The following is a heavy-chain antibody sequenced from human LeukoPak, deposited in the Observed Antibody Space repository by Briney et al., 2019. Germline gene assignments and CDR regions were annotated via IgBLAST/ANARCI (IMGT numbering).Heavy chain of an antibody. Sequence: AGGSLRLSCAASGFSFMNAWMIWVRQAPGKGLEWVGRIKSNADGGTPDYAAPARGRFTISRDDSNNTLYLQMHSLNTEDTAVYYCTTFYHEYSPYWGRGTLVTVSS. CDR2: IKSNADGGTP. V-gene: IGHV3-15*01. CDR1: GFSFMNAW. CDR3: TTFYHEYSPY. D-gene: IGHD2/OR15-2a*01. J-gene: IGHJ4*02.